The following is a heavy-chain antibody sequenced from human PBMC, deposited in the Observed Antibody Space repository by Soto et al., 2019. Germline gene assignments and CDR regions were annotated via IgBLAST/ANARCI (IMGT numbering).Heavy chain of an antibody. CDR2: ISGSGGTT. J-gene: IGHJ4*02. Sequence: SLISGSGGTTLYADSVKGRFTISRDNSKNTLYLQMNSLRAEDAAVYYCARDLLSCSGGSCYSGSDYWGQGILVTVSS. D-gene: IGHD2-15*01. CDR3: ARDLLSCSGGSCYSGSDY. V-gene: IGHV3-23*01.